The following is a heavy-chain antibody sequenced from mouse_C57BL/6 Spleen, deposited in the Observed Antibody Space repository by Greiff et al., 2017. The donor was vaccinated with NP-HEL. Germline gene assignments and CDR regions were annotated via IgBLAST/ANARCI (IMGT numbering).Heavy chain of an antibody. V-gene: IGHV5-16*01. D-gene: IGHD4-1*01. CDR3: ARGSNWAFAY. Sequence: DVHLVESEGGLVQPGSSMKLSCTASGFTFSDYYMAWVRQVPEKGLEWVANINYDGSSTYYLDSLKSRFIISRDNAKNILYLQMSSLKSEDTATYYCARGSNWAFAYWGQGTLVTVSA. CDR1: GFTFSDYY. J-gene: IGHJ3*01. CDR2: INYDGSST.